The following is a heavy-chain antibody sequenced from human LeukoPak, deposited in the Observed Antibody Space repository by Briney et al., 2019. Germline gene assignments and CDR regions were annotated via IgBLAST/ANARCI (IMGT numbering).Heavy chain of an antibody. CDR1: GGSISSGSYY. Sequence: PSETLSLTCTVSGGSISSGSYYWSWIRQPAGKGLEWIGRIYTSGSTNYNPSLKSRVTISVDTSKNQFSLKLSSVTAADTAVYYCARAPPYYYGSGSTFDYWGQGTLVTVSS. V-gene: IGHV4-61*02. D-gene: IGHD3-10*01. CDR3: ARAPPYYYGSGSTFDY. CDR2: IYTSGST. J-gene: IGHJ4*02.